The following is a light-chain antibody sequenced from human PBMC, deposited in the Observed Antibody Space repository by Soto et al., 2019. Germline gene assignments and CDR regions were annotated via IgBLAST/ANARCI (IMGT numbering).Light chain of an antibody. CDR3: HSYESNNVI. V-gene: IGLV6-57*03. CDR2: EDN. Sequence: FMLTQPHSVSESPGKTVIISCTRSSGSIAINYVQWYQQRPGSAPSIVIYEDNQRPSGVPDRFSGSIDRSSNSASLTISGLKAEDEADYYCHSYESNNVIFGGGTKLTVL. CDR1: SGSIAINY. J-gene: IGLJ2*01.